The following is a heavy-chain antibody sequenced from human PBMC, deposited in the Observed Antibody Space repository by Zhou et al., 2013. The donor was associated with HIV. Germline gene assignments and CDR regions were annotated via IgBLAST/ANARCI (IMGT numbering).Heavy chain of an antibody. CDR1: GGSISSHY. D-gene: IGHD2-2*01. V-gene: IGHV4-59*11. CDR2: IYYSGST. J-gene: IGHJ3*02. Sequence: VQLQESGPGLVKPSETLSLTCTVSGGSISSHYWSWIRQPPGKGLEWIGYIYYSGSTNYNPSLKSRVTMSVDTSKNQFSLKLSSVTAADTAVYYCARWRMDCSSTSCYWGRFDIWGQGTMVTVSS. CDR3: ARWRMDCSSTSCYWGRFDI.